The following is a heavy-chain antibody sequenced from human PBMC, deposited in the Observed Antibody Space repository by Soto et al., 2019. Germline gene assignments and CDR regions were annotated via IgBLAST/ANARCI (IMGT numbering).Heavy chain of an antibody. CDR3: ARDRNYYGMDV. J-gene: IGHJ6*02. V-gene: IGHV4-30-2*01. Sequence: QLQLQESGSRLVKPSQTLSLTCAVSGGSISSGGYSWSWIRQPPGKGLEWIGYIYLSGSTFYNPSLKSRVTISPDRSKNQFSLKLSSVTAADTAVYFCARDRNYYGMDVWGQGTTVTVSS. CDR2: IYLSGST. CDR1: GGSISSGGYS.